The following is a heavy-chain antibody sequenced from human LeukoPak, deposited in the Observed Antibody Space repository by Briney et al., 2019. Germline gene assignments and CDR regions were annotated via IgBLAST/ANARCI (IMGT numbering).Heavy chain of an antibody. CDR3: ARLKGYYDSSGYYGALGAFDI. J-gene: IGHJ3*02. D-gene: IGHD3-22*01. CDR1: GYSFTSSW. V-gene: IGHV5-51*01. Sequence: GESLKISCKGSGYSFTSSWIGWVRQMPGKGLEWMGIIYPGDSDTRYSPSFQGQVTISADKSISTAYLQWSSLKASDTAMYYCARLKGYYDSSGYYGALGAFDIWGQGTMVTVSS. CDR2: IYPGDSDT.